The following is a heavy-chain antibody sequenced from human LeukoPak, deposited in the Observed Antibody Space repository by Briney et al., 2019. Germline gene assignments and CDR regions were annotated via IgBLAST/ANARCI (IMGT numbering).Heavy chain of an antibody. CDR1: GFTFSTHD. CDR2: IRYDGSHE. J-gene: IGHJ4*02. V-gene: IGHV3-30*02. Sequence: HPGGPLRLSCGASGFTFSTHDMHWVRQAPRKGLAWVAFIRYDGSHEYYADSVKGRFTISRDNAKNSLYLQMNSLRAEDTAVYYCARMEGGGDYLFAYWSQGTLVTVSS. CDR3: ARMEGGGDYLFAY. D-gene: IGHD2-21*02.